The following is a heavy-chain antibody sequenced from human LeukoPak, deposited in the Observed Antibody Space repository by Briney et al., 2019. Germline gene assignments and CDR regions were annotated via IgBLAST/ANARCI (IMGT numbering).Heavy chain of an antibody. Sequence: GGSLRLSCAASGFTFSSYSMSWVRQAPGKGLEWVSSISSSSSYIYYADSVKGRFTISRDNAKNSLYLQMNSLRAEDTAVYYCARGSSSCFDHWGQGTLVTVSS. CDR3: ARGSSSCFDH. CDR1: GFTFSSYS. J-gene: IGHJ4*02. V-gene: IGHV3-21*01. D-gene: IGHD2-2*01. CDR2: ISSSSSYI.